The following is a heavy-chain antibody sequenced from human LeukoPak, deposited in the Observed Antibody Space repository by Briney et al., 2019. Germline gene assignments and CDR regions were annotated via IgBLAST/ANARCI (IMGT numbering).Heavy chain of an antibody. D-gene: IGHD2-2*01. J-gene: IGHJ6*02. CDR1: GGSISSNNW. CDR3: ASLGYCSSTSCPYYYYGMDV. Sequence: SETLSLTCAVSGGSISSNNWWGWVRQPPGKGLEWIGEIYHSGSTNYNPSLKSRVTISVDTSKNQFSLKLSSVTAADTAVYYCASLGYCSSTSCPYYYYGMDVWGQGTTVTVSS. V-gene: IGHV4-4*02. CDR2: IYHSGST.